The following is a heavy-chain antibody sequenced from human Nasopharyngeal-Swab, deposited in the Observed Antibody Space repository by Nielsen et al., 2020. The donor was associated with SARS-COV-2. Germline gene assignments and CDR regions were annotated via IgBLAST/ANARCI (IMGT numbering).Heavy chain of an antibody. CDR1: GFSFDDYA. CDR3: ARDGGGDIVVPPYMDV. Sequence: GESLKISCAASGFSFDDYAMHWVRQPPGKGLEWISYISSSSRFIYYAGSLMGRFTISRDNARNSLYLQMDSLTAEDTAVYYCARDGGGDIVVPPYMDVWGKGITVTVSS. J-gene: IGHJ6*03. D-gene: IGHD2-15*01. V-gene: IGHV3-21*05. CDR2: ISSSSRFI.